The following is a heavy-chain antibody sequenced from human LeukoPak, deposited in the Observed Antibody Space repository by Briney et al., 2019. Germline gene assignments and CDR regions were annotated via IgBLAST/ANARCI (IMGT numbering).Heavy chain of an antibody. CDR3: ARPNWARRYSDY. J-gene: IGHJ4*02. Sequence: GESLKISCKGSGYIFTSYSIAWVRQTPGKGLEWMGVIYPYDSEIRYSPSFQGQVTISADKSISTAYLQWSSLKASDTAMYYCARPNWARRYSDYWGQGTLVTVSS. CDR1: GYIFTSYS. CDR2: IYPYDSEI. D-gene: IGHD7-27*01. V-gene: IGHV5-51*01.